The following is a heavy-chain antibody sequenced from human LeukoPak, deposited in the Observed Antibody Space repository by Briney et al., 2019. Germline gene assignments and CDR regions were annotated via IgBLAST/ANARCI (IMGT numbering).Heavy chain of an antibody. D-gene: IGHD3-10*01. CDR3: ARVLYYGSGSYLDY. J-gene: IGHJ4*02. V-gene: IGHV1-2*02. Sequence: ASVQVSCKASGYTFTGYYMHGVRQAPGQGLEWMGWINPNRGGTNYAQKFQGRVTMTRDTTISTAYMKLSRLRSDDTAVYYCARVLYYGSGSYLDYWGQGTLVTVSS. CDR1: GYTFTGYY. CDR2: INPNRGGT.